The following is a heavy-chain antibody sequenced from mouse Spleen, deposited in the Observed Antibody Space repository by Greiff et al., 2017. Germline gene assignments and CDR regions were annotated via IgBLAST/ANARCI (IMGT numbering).Heavy chain of an antibody. Sequence: QVQLQQSGAELAKPGASVKMSCKASGYTFTSYWMHWVKQRPGQGLEWIGYINPSTGYTEYNQKFKDKATLTADKSSSTAYMQLSSLTSEDSAVYYCARWLLYYRYDEDYWGQGTTLTVSS. D-gene: IGHD2-14*01. CDR1: GYTFTSYW. V-gene: IGHV1-7*01. J-gene: IGHJ2*01. CDR2: INPSTGYT. CDR3: ARWLLYYRYDEDY.